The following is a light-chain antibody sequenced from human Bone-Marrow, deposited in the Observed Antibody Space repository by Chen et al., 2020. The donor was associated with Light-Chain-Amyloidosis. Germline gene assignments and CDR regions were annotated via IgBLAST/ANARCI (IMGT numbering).Light chain of an antibody. Sequence: DIQMIKSPSSLSASVGDRVTITCRASQSISSYVNWYQLKPGKAPKLLIFAASSLQSGVPSRFSGGGSGTDFTLTISSLQPEDSATYFCQQCYSSLLLTFGGGTKVEIK. CDR3: QQCYSSLLLT. CDR2: AAS. J-gene: IGKJ4*01. CDR1: QSISSY. V-gene: IGKV1-39*01.